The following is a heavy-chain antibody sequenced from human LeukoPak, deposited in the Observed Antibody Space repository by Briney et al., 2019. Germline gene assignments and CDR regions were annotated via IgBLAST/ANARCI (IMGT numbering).Heavy chain of an antibody. D-gene: IGHD3-10*01. J-gene: IGHJ6*04. CDR2: IYSSGST. CDR1: GGSISSYY. V-gene: IGHV4-4*07. CDR3: ARGGFTSDV. Sequence: SETLSLTCTVSGGSISSYYWSWIRQPAGKGLGWIGRIYSSGSTNYNPSLKSRVTMSVDTSKNQLSLKLSSVTAADTAVYYCARGGFTSDVWGRGTTVTISS.